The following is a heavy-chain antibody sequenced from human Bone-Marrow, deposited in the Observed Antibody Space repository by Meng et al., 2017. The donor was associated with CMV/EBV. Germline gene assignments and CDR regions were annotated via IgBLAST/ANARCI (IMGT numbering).Heavy chain of an antibody. V-gene: IGHV4-59*01. CDR1: GGSISSYY. Sequence: SETLSLTCTVSGGSISSYYWSWIRQPPGKGLEWIGYIYYSGSTNYNPSLKSRVTISVDTSKNQFSLMLSSVTAADTAVYYCASVSCSSNSCTWLDPWGQGTLVTVSS. J-gene: IGHJ5*02. D-gene: IGHD2-2*01. CDR3: ASVSCSSNSCTWLDP. CDR2: IYYSGST.